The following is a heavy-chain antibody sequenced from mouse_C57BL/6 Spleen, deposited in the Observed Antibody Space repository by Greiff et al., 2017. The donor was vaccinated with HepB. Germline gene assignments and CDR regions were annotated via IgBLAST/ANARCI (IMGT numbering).Heavy chain of an antibody. Sequence: QVQLKQSGPELVKPGASVKISCKASGYAFSSSWMNWVKQRPGKGLEWIGRIYPGDGDTNYTGKFKGTATLTADKSSSTSYMQLSSLTSEDSAVYICARIERHLRLGFDYWGQGTTLTVSS. J-gene: IGHJ2*01. CDR2: IYPGDGDT. CDR1: GYAFSSSW. CDR3: ARIERHLRLGFDY. V-gene: IGHV1-82*01. D-gene: IGHD3-2*02.